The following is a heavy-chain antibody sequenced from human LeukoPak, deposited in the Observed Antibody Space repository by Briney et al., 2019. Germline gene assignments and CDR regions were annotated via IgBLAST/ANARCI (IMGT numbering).Heavy chain of an antibody. D-gene: IGHD5-24*01. CDR3: ARDVGDGYKTNI. CDR1: GLTFSSYW. CDR2: INSDGSST. Sequence: PGGSLRLSCAASGLTFSSYWMHWVRQAPGKGLVWVSRINSDGSSTSYADSVKGRFTISRDNAKNTLYLQMNSLRAEDTAVYYCARDVGDGYKTNIWGQGTMVTVSS. V-gene: IGHV3-74*01. J-gene: IGHJ3*02.